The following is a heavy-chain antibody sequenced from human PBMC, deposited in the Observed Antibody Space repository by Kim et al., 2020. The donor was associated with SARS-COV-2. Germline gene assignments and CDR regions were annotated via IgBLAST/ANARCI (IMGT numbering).Heavy chain of an antibody. J-gene: IGHJ6*03. CDR3: ARVRYSSSTSCYASGLYYYYYMDV. D-gene: IGHD2-2*01. CDR1: GFTFSDYY. Sequence: GGSLRLSCAASGFTFSDYYMSWIRQAPGKGLEWVSYISSSGSTIYYADSVKGRFTISRDNAKNSLYLQMNSLRAEDTAVYYCARVRYSSSTSCYASGLYYYYYMDVWGQGTTVTVSS. V-gene: IGHV3-11*01. CDR2: ISSSGSTI.